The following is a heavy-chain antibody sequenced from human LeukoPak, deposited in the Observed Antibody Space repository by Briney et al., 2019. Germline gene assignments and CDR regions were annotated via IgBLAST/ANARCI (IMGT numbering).Heavy chain of an antibody. Sequence: GGSLRLSCAASGLTFSGSAMSWVRQAPGKGLEWVSVIYSGGSTYYADSVKGRFTISRDNSKNTLYLQMNSLRAEDTAVYYCAREAEQLAGAFDIWGQGTMVTVSS. D-gene: IGHD6-6*01. CDR2: IYSGGST. CDR1: GLTFSGSA. V-gene: IGHV3-66*02. J-gene: IGHJ3*02. CDR3: AREAEQLAGAFDI.